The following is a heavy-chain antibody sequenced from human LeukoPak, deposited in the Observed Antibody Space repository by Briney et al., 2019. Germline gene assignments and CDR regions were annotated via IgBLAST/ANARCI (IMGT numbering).Heavy chain of an antibody. CDR2: IGTNEDT. CDR3: VREWRGIASHYHGMDV. D-gene: IGHD6-13*01. J-gene: IGHJ6*02. V-gene: IGHV3-13*01. Sequence: PGGSLRLSCSASGFTFSTYWMSWVRQAAGRGPEWVSAIGTNEDTFYLGSVKDRFTISRENGKNSLYLQMNSLRVDDTAVYYCVREWRGIASHYHGMDVWGQGTTVTVSS. CDR1: GFTFSTYW.